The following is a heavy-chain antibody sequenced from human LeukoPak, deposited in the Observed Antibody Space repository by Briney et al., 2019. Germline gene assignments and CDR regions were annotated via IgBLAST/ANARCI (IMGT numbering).Heavy chain of an antibody. Sequence: GGSLRLSCAASGFTSSNAWMNWVRQAPGKGLEWVSSISSSSSYIYYADSVKGRFTISRDNAKNSLYLQMNSLRAEDTAVYYCARDSLWSGYYSWGQGTLVTVSS. J-gene: IGHJ5*02. CDR1: GFTSSNAW. V-gene: IGHV3-21*01. CDR3: ARDSLWSGYYS. CDR2: ISSSSSYI. D-gene: IGHD3-3*01.